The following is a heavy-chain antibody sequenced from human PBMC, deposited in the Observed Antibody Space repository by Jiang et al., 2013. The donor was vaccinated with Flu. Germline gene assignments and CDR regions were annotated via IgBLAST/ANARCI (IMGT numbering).Heavy chain of an antibody. CDR3: ATPFYYDSSGYYYVRSVKYFQH. D-gene: IGHD3-22*01. CDR2: FDPEDGET. CDR1: GYTLTELS. V-gene: IGHV1-24*01. Sequence: GAEVKKPGASVKVSCKVSGYTLTELSMHWVRQAPGKGLEWMGGFDPEDGETIYAQKFQGRVTMTEDTSTDTAYMELSSLRSEDTAVYYCATPFYYDSSGYYYVRSVKYFQHWGQGTLVTV. J-gene: IGHJ1*01.